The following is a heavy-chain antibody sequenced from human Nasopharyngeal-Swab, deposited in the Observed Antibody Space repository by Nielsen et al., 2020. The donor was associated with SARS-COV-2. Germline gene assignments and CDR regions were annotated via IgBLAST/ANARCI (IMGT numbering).Heavy chain of an antibody. CDR2: ISGSGGST. Sequence: VREAPGKGLEWFSAISGSGGSTYYADSVKGRFTISRDNSKNTLYLQMNSLRAEDTAVHYCAKDWDIDYVWGSYRYHPLFDYWGQGTLVTVSS. CDR3: AKDWDIDYVWGSYRYHPLFDY. D-gene: IGHD3-16*02. J-gene: IGHJ4*02. V-gene: IGHV3-23*01.